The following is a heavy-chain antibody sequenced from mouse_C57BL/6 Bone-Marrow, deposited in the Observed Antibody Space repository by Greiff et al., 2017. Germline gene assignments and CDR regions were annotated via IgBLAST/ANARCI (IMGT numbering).Heavy chain of an antibody. CDR3: AREADY. J-gene: IGHJ2*01. CDR1: GYTFTSYW. V-gene: IGHV1-69*01. Sequence: QVQLKQPGAELVMPGASVKLSCKASGYTFTSYWMHWVKQRPGQGLEWIGEIDPSDSYTNYNQKFKGQSTLTVDKSSSTAYMQLSSLTSEDSAVYYCAREADYWGQGTTLTVSS. CDR2: IDPSDSYT.